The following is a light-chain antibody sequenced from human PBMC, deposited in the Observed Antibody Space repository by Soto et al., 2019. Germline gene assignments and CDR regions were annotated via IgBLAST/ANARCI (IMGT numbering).Light chain of an antibody. Sequence: QSALTQPASVSGSPGQSITISCTGTSSDVGGYNYVSWYQHHPGKAPKLIIYEVSNRPSGVSNRFSGSKSGNTASLTISGLQAEDEADYYSSFYTISGVFGGGTQLTVL. CDR2: EVS. V-gene: IGLV2-14*01. CDR1: SSDVGGYNY. J-gene: IGLJ3*02. CDR3: SFYTISGV.